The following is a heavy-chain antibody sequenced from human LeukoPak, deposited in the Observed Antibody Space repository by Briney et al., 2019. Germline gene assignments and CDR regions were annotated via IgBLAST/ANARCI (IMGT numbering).Heavy chain of an antibody. Sequence: PGGSLRLSCAASGFTFSNAWMSWVRQAPGKGLEWVSSISSSSSYIYYADSVKGRFTISRDNAKNSLYLQMNSLRAEDTAVYYCARDGVYGDPIYFDYWGQGTLVTVSS. CDR2: ISSSSSYI. V-gene: IGHV3-21*01. J-gene: IGHJ4*02. CDR1: GFTFSNAW. D-gene: IGHD4-17*01. CDR3: ARDGVYGDPIYFDY.